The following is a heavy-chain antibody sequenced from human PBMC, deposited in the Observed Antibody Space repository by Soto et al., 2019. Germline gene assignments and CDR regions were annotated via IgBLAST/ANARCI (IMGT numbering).Heavy chain of an antibody. J-gene: IGHJ4*02. D-gene: IGHD3-22*01. CDR2: ISGSGDRT. CDR3: VKDDGGYPSTAPH. CDR1: GITISNYP. V-gene: IGHV3-23*01. Sequence: ESGGGLVQPGGSLRLSCAASGITISNYPMSWVRQAPGKGLDWVSGISGSGDRTYYADSAKGRFTISKDISRNSLSLQLDSVRVEDTDVYFCVKDDGGYPSTAPHWGQGTLVTVSS.